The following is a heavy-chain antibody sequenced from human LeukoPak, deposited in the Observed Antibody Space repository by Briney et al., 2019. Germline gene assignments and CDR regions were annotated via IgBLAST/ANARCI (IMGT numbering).Heavy chain of an antibody. CDR3: ASSASLRYFDWSYFDY. V-gene: IGHV6-1*01. J-gene: IGHJ4*02. CDR1: GDSVSSYSAA. D-gene: IGHD3-9*01. CDR2: TYYRSKWYH. Sequence: SQTLSLTCVISGDSVSSYSAAWDWIRQSPSRGLEWLGRTYYRSKWYHDYALFVKSRITINPDTSKNQFSLQLNSVTPEDTAVYYCASSASLRYFDWSYFDYWGQGALVTVSS.